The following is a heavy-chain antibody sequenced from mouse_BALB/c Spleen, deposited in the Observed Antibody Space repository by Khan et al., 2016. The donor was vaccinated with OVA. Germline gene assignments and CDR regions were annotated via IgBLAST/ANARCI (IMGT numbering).Heavy chain of an antibody. J-gene: IGHJ3*01. D-gene: IGHD2-1*01. CDR3: ARGNCAWFAY. Sequence: EVHLVESGGGLVQPGGSRKLACAASGFTFSSFGMHWVRQAPEKGLEWVAYISSDSITLYYADTVKGRFTISRDNPRNTLFLQMTSLRSEDTAMYYCARGNCAWFAYWGQGTLVTVSA. CDR2: ISSDSITL. CDR1: GFTFSSFG. V-gene: IGHV5-17*02.